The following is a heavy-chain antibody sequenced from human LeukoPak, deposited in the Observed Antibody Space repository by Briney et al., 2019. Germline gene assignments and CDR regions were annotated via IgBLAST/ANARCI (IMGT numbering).Heavy chain of an antibody. CDR1: GGSISSYY. CDR2: IYYSGST. D-gene: IGHD1-26*01. CDR3: ARGNGIVGAIFDY. J-gene: IGHJ4*02. V-gene: IGHV4-59*08. Sequence: PSETLSLTCTVSGGSISSYYWSWIRQPPGKGLEWIGYIYYSGSTNYNPSLKSRATISVDTSKNQFSLKLSSVTAADTAVYYCARGNGIVGAIFDYWGQGTLVTVSS.